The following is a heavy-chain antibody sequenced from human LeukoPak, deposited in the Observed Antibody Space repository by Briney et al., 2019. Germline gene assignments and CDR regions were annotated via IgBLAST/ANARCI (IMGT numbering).Heavy chain of an antibody. Sequence: GGSLRLSCAASGFTFSSYWMHCVRHAPGKGLVWVSRINSDGSNTRYADSVKGRFTISRDNTKNTLYLQMNSLRAEDTAVYHCARGVSSTWNNGMDVWGQGTTVTVSS. CDR2: INSDGSNT. CDR1: GFTFSSYW. V-gene: IGHV3-74*01. CDR3: ARGVSSTWNNGMDV. J-gene: IGHJ6*02. D-gene: IGHD1/OR15-1a*01.